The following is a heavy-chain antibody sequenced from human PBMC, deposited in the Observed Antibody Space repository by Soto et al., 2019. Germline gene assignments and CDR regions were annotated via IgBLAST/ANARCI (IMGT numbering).Heavy chain of an antibody. V-gene: IGHV5-10-1*01. J-gene: IGHJ5*02. CDR2: IDPSDSYT. D-gene: IGHD2-2*01. CDR1: GYSFTSYW. Sequence: GESLKISCKGSGYSFTSYWISWVRQMPGKGLEWMGRIDPSDSYTNYSPSFQGHVTISADKSISTAYLQWSSLKASDTAMYYCGRVVVPAPGWAPRYWFDPWGQGTLVTVSS. CDR3: GRVVVPAPGWAPRYWFDP.